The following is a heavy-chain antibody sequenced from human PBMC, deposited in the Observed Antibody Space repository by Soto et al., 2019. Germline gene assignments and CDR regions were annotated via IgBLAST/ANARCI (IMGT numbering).Heavy chain of an antibody. CDR3: ARDDLFVDNGLDH. V-gene: IGHV3-33*01. J-gene: IGHJ4*02. CDR1: GFSFSAHG. CDR2: INDGSEE. D-gene: IGHD1-1*01. Sequence: QVQLVESGGGVVRPGTSLRLSCAATGFSFSAHGMHWVRQAPGKGLEWLAVINDGSEEGYADSVRGRFTISRDNARNILCLQMDNLRADDSAGYYCARDDLFVDNGLDHWGQGPLVTVSS.